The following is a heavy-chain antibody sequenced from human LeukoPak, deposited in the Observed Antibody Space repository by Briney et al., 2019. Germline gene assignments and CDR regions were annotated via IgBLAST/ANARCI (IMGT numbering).Heavy chain of an antibody. D-gene: IGHD6-19*01. Sequence: GGSLRLSCAASGFHVNYWMSWVRQAPGKGLEWVANITPDGSDRYYVDSLKGRVTISRDNTKSSLYLQLNSLRAEDTAVYYCVPGGLAVSGIDYWGQGALVTVSS. J-gene: IGHJ4*02. CDR2: ITPDGSDR. CDR3: VPGGLAVSGIDY. V-gene: IGHV3-7*01. CDR1: GFHVNYW.